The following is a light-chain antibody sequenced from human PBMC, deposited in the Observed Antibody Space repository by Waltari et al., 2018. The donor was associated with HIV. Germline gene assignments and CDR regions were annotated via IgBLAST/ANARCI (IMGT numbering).Light chain of an antibody. V-gene: IGLV2-11*01. J-gene: IGLJ1*01. CDR3: CSYAGSYV. CDR1: SSDVCNYNY. Sequence: QSALTQPRSVSGSPGQSVTISCTGTSSDVCNYNYVSWYQQHPGKAPKLMIYDVSKRPSGVPDRFSGSKSGNTASLTISGLQAEDEADYYCCSYAGSYVFGIGTEVTVL. CDR2: DVS.